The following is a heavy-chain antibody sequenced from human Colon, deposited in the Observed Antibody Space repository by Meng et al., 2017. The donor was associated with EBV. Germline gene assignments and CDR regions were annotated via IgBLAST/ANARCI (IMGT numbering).Heavy chain of an antibody. CDR3: ARVGAYCGGDCYHPR. V-gene: IGHV4-4*02. CDR1: GGSLSSRNW. CDR2: IYHSGST. Sequence: QVQLRESGPGLVKPSGTLSLTRAVSGGSLSSRNWWIWVRQPPGKGLEWIGEIYHSGSTNYNPSLKSRVTISVDESKNQFSLRLSSVTAADTAVYYCARVGAYCGGDCYHPRWGQGTLVTVAS. D-gene: IGHD2-21*02. J-gene: IGHJ4*02.